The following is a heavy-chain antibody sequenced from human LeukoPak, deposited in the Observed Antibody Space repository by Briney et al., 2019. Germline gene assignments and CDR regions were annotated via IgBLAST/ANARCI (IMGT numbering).Heavy chain of an antibody. V-gene: IGHV4-59*08. Sequence: SETLSLTYTVSGGSISSYYWSWIRQPPGKGLEWIGYIYYSGSTNYNPSLKSRVTISVDTSKNQFSLKLSSVTAADTAVYYCARQRTTVTTASAFDIWGQGTMVTVSS. J-gene: IGHJ3*02. CDR3: ARQRTTVTTASAFDI. D-gene: IGHD4-17*01. CDR2: IYYSGST. CDR1: GGSISSYY.